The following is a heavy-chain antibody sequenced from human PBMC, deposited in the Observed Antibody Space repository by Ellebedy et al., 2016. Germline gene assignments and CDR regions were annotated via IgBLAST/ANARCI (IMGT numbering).Heavy chain of an antibody. V-gene: IGHV1-46*01. CDR2: INPSGGST. D-gene: IGHD3-22*01. Sequence: ASVKVSCXASGYTFTSYYMHWVRQAPGQGLEWMGIINPSGGSTSYAQKFQGRVTMTRDTSTSTVYMELSSLRSEDTAVYYCARDLDYYDSSGNNDAFDIWGQGTMVTVSS. CDR3: ARDLDYYDSSGNNDAFDI. J-gene: IGHJ3*02. CDR1: GYTFTSYY.